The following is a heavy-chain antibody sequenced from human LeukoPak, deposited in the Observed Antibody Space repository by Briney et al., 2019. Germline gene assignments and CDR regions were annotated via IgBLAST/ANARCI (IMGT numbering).Heavy chain of an antibody. D-gene: IGHD1-1*01. CDR1: GFTFSDYD. CDR2: IGTAGGT. J-gene: IGHJ4*02. Sequence: PGGSLRLSCAASGFTFSDYDMHWVRQATGKGLEWVSAIGTAGGTYYTGSVKGRFTISRGNAKNSLYLQMNSLRAGDTAVYYCARVAKERVGGVYYFDYWGQGTLVTVSS. V-gene: IGHV3-13*01. CDR3: ARVAKERVGGVYYFDY.